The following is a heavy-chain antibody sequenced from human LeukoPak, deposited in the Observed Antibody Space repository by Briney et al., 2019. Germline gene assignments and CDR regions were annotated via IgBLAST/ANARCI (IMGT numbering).Heavy chain of an antibody. CDR1: GFTFSSYG. D-gene: IGHD6-13*01. CDR2: IRDDGSNK. CDR3: AKDEIAAAGSDY. J-gene: IGHJ4*02. V-gene: IGHV3-30*02. Sequence: GGSLRLSCAASGFTFSSYGMHWVRQAPGKGLEWVAFIRDDGSNKHYADSVKGRFTISRDNSKNTLYVQMNSLRAEDTAVYYCAKDEIAAAGSDYWGQGTLVTVSS.